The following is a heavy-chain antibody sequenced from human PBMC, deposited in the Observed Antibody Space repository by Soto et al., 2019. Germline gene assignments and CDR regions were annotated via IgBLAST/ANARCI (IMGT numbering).Heavy chain of an antibody. CDR2: LSDSGGSI. CDR1: GVTFNRHA. J-gene: IGHJ4*02. CDR3: AKVSSAWYAGFFDY. Sequence: GGSLRLSCTASGVTFNRHAMTWVRQAPGKGLEWVSGLSDSGGSIYYADSVKGRFTISRDNSMNTLYLQMNTLRAEDTAVYYCAKVSSAWYAGFFDYWGQGTLVTVSS. D-gene: IGHD2-8*01. V-gene: IGHV3-23*01.